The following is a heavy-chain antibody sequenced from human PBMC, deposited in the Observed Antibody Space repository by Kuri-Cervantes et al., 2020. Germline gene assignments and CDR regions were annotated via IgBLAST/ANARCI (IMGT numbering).Heavy chain of an antibody. CDR2: IKQDGSEK. Sequence: LSLTCAASGFTFSSYWMSWVRQAPGKGLEWVANIKQDGSEKYYVDSVKGRFTISRDNAKNSLYLQMNSLRAEDTAVYYCARDPDFWSGRNNWFDPWGQGTLVTVSS. J-gene: IGHJ5*02. V-gene: IGHV3-7*03. CDR3: ARDPDFWSGRNNWFDP. CDR1: GFTFSSYW. D-gene: IGHD3-3*01.